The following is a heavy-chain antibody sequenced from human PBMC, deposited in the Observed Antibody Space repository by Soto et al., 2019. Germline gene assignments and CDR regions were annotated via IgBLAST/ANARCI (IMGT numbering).Heavy chain of an antibody. CDR2: IYHSGST. J-gene: IGHJ3*02. CDR1: GGSISSGGYS. CDR3: ARAFDSSGYPGWAFDI. Sequence: SETLSLTCAVSGGSISSGGYSWSWIRQPPGKGLEWIGYIYHSGSTYYNPSLKSRVTISVDRSKNQFSLKLSSVTAADTAVYYCARAFDSSGYPGWAFDIWGQGTMVTVSS. V-gene: IGHV4-30-2*01. D-gene: IGHD3-22*01.